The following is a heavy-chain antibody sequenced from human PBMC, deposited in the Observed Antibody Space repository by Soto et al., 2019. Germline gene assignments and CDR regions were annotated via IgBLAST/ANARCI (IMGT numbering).Heavy chain of an antibody. CDR1: GYTFTSYD. Sequence: QVQLVQSGAEVKKPGASVKVSCKASGYTFTSYDISWVRQAPGQGLEWMGWISAYNGNTNYAQKLQGRVTMTTDTSTSTAYMELRSLRSDDTAVYYCARVGIYYDSSGYYHPNWFDPWGQGTLVTVSS. CDR3: ARVGIYYDSSGYYHPNWFDP. D-gene: IGHD3-22*01. V-gene: IGHV1-18*01. J-gene: IGHJ5*02. CDR2: ISAYNGNT.